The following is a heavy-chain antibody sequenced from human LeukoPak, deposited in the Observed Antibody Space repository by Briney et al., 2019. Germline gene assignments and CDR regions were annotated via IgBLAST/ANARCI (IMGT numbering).Heavy chain of an antibody. CDR3: ARDLGYSSGSEYFQH. J-gene: IGHJ1*01. V-gene: IGHV1-69*13. CDR2: IIPIFGTA. Sequence: GASVKVSSKASGGTFISYAISWVRQAPGQGLEWMGGIIPIFGTANYAQKFQGRVTITADESTSTAYMELSSLRSEDTAVYYCARDLGYSSGSEYFQHWGQGTLVTVSS. D-gene: IGHD6-19*01. CDR1: GGTFISYA.